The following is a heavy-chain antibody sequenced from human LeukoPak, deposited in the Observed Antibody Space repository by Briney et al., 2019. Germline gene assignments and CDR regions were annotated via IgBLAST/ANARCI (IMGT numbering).Heavy chain of an antibody. CDR1: GGSISSYY. CDR3: ARDGIQLWLPGAFDI. J-gene: IGHJ3*02. CDR2: IYYSGST. D-gene: IGHD5-18*01. V-gene: IGHV4-59*01. Sequence: ETLSLTCTVSGGSISSYYWSWIRQPPGKGLEWIGYIYYSGSTNYNPSLKSRVTISIDTSKNQFSLKLRSVTAADTAVYYCARDGIQLWLPGAFDIWGQGTMVTVSS.